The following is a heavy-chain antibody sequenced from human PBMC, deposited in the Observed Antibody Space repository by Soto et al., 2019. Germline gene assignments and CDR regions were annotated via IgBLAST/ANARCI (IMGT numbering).Heavy chain of an antibody. Sequence: GGSLRLSCAASGFTFSSYAMHWVRQAPGKGLEWVAVISYDGSNKYYADSVKGRFTISRDNSKNTLYLQMNSLRAEDTAGYYCARDGLPNIYYYYGMDVWGQGTTVTVSS. CDR3: ARDGLPNIYYYYGMDV. CDR2: ISYDGSNK. J-gene: IGHJ6*02. CDR1: GFTFSSYA. D-gene: IGHD2-15*01. V-gene: IGHV3-30-3*01.